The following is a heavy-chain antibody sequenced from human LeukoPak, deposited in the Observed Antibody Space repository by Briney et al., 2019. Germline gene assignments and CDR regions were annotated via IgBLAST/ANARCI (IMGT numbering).Heavy chain of an antibody. V-gene: IGHV6-1*01. CDR3: ARGWRDSSGWHFDY. J-gene: IGHJ4*02. Sequence: SQTLSLTCAISGDSVSSNSVTWNWIRQSPSRGLEWLGRTYYRSKWYNDYAVSVKSRITINPDTSKNQFSLQLNSVTPEDTAVYYCARGWRDSSGWHFDYWGQGTLVTVSS. CDR1: GDSVSSNSVT. D-gene: IGHD6-19*01. CDR2: TYYRSKWYN.